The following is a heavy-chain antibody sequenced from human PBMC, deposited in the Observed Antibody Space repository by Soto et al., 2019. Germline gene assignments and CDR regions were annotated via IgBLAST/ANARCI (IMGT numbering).Heavy chain of an antibody. CDR1: GGSIRSRGYY. CDR2: IYYSGST. V-gene: IGHV4-39*01. J-gene: IGHJ5*02. CDR3: ATSNCFDP. Sequence: QLQLQESGPGLVKPSETLSLTCTVSGGSIRSRGYYWGWIRQPPGKGLEWIGTIYYSGSTYYNPSLKSRATISVDTSKNQFFLKLSSVTAADTAVYYCATSNCFDPWGEGTLVTFSS.